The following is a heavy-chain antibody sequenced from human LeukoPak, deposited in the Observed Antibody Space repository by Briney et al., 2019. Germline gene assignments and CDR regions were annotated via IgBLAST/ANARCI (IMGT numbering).Heavy chain of an antibody. V-gene: IGHV3-30*04. CDR3: ASGHDYGGNEFDY. CDR1: GFTFSSYA. Sequence: GGSLRLSCAASGFTFSSYAMHWVRQAPGKGLEWVAVISYDGSNKYYADSVKGRFTISRDNSKNTLYLQMNSLRAEGTAVYYCASGHDYGGNEFDYWGQGTLVTVSS. J-gene: IGHJ4*02. CDR2: ISYDGSNK. D-gene: IGHD4-23*01.